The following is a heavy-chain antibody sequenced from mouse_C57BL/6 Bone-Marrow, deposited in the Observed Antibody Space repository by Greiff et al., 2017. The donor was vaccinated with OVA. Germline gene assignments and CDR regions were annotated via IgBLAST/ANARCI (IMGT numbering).Heavy chain of an antibody. CDR1: GFTFSSYA. Sequence: EVKLVESGGGLVKPGGSLKLSCAASGFTFSSYAMSWVRQTPEKRLAWVATISDGGSYTYYPDNVKGRFTISRDNAKNNLYLQMSHLKSEDTAMYYCAREDGNYIAWFAYWGQGTLVTVSA. J-gene: IGHJ3*01. D-gene: IGHD2-1*01. CDR2: ISDGGSYT. V-gene: IGHV5-4*01. CDR3: AREDGNYIAWFAY.